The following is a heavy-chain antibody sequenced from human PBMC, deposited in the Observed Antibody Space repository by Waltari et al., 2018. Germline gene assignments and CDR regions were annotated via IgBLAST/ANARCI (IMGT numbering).Heavy chain of an antibody. V-gene: IGHV3-53*02. D-gene: IGHD1-26*01. Sequence: EVQMVETGGGLIQPGGSLRLSCAVSGFSVISNYMTWVRQPPGKGRECVSCIYSCGSTYYADSVKGRFTISRDNSKNTLYLQMNNLRAEDTAVYYCARENSGSYGEFDFWGQGTLVTVSS. CDR2: IYSCGST. CDR3: ARENSGSYGEFDF. J-gene: IGHJ4*02. CDR1: GFSVISNY.